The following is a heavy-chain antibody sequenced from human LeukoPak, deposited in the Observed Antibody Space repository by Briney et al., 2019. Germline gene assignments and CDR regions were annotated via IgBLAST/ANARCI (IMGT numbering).Heavy chain of an antibody. Sequence: ASETLSLTCAVYGGSFSGYYWSWIRQPPGKGLEWIGEINHSGSTNYNPSLKSRVTISVDTSKNQFSLKLSSVTAADTAVYYCARGSYGSGSYYYYYYYMDVWGKGTTVTVSS. V-gene: IGHV4-34*01. CDR3: ARGSYGSGSYYYYYYYMDV. CDR2: INHSGST. J-gene: IGHJ6*03. CDR1: GGSFSGYY. D-gene: IGHD3-10*01.